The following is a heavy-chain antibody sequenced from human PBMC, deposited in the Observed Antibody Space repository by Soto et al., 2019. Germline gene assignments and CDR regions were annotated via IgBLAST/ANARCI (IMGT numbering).Heavy chain of an antibody. CDR2: ISGSGGST. V-gene: IGHV3-23*01. CDR3: AKYCVSTSCYARHFDS. CDR1: GFTFSSYA. J-gene: IGHJ4*02. Sequence: EVQLLESGGGLVQPGGSLRLSCAASGFTFSSYAMSWVRQAPGKGLEWVSAISGSGGSTYYAPSVKGRFTVSRDNSKNTLYLQMSSLRDEDTALYYCAKYCVSTSCYARHFDSWGQGTLVTVSS. D-gene: IGHD2-2*01.